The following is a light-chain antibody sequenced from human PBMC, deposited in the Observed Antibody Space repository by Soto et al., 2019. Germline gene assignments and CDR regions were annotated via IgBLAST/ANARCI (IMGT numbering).Light chain of an antibody. V-gene: IGKV3-11*01. J-gene: IGKJ4*01. CDR2: DAS. Sequence: EVVLAQSPATLSLSPWERATLSCRASQSVGSYLACYQHKPGQAPRLLLSDASTRATGIPARFSGSGSETDFTLTISSLEHEDSAASYCQQRSNWPSLTFGGGTKVDIK. CDR3: QQRSNWPSLT. CDR1: QSVGSY.